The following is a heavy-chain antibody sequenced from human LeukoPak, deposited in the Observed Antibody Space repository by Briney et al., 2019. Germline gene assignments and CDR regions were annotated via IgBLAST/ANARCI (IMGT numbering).Heavy chain of an antibody. CDR2: INPNSGGT. V-gene: IGHV1-2*02. Sequence: ASVKVSCKASGYTFTGYYMHWVRQAPGQGLEWMGWINPNSGGTNYAQKFQGRVTMTRDTSISTAYMELSRLRSDDTAVYYCARGPPGYDILTGLDFDYWGQGTLVTVSS. J-gene: IGHJ4*02. CDR1: GYTFTGYY. CDR3: ARGPPGYDILTGLDFDY. D-gene: IGHD3-9*01.